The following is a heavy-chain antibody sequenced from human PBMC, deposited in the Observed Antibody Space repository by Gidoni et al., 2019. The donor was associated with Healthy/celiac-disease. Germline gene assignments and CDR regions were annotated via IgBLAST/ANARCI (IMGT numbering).Heavy chain of an antibody. D-gene: IGHD1-26*01. CDR2: INAGNGNT. J-gene: IGHJ4*02. Sequence: QVQPVQSGAEVKKPGASVKVSCKASGYTFTSYDMHWVRQAPGQRLEWMGWINAGNGNTKYSQKFRGRVTITRDTSASTAYMELSSLRSEDTAVYYCARLKSWELLDFDYWGQGTLGTVSS. CDR1: GYTFTSYD. CDR3: ARLKSWELLDFDY. V-gene: IGHV1-3*01.